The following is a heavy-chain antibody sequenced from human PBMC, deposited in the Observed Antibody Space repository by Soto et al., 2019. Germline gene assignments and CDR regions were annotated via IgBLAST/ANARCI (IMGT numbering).Heavy chain of an antibody. Sequence: SETLSLTCAVYGGSFSGYYWSWIRQPPGKGLEWIGDINRGGGTNYNPSLRSRVTMSVDTSKNQFSLRLTSLTAADTAIYYCAKNFDSWGQGTLVTVSS. CDR2: INRGGGT. J-gene: IGHJ5*01. V-gene: IGHV4-34*01. CDR1: GGSFSGYY. CDR3: AKNFDS.